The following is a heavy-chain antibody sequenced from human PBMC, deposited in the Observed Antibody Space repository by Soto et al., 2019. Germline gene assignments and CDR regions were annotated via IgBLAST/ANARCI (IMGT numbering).Heavy chain of an antibody. CDR2: ISSSSSTI. D-gene: IGHD2-2*01. J-gene: IGHJ4*02. CDR3: ARANTHRYCSSTSCYSLAY. CDR1: GFTFSSYS. V-gene: IGHV3-48*01. Sequence: GGSLRLSCAACGFTFSSYSMNWVRQAPGKGLEWVSYISSSSSTIYYADSVKGRFTISRDNAKNSLYLQMNSLRAKDTAVYYCARANTHRYCSSTSCYSLAYWGQGTLVTVSS.